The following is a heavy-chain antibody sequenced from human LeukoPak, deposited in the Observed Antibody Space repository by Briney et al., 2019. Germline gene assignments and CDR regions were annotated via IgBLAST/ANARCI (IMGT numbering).Heavy chain of an antibody. CDR2: INTSGSST. V-gene: IGHV3-74*03. D-gene: IGHD3-10*01. Sequence: PGGSLRLSCAASGFTFSDYWMHWVRQVPGKGLVWVPRINTSGSSTTYADSVKGRFTISRDNAKNTLYLQMNSLRAEDTAVYYCATGSGTYYDSWGQGTLVTVSS. CDR3: ATGSGTYYDS. CDR1: GFTFSDYW. J-gene: IGHJ4*02.